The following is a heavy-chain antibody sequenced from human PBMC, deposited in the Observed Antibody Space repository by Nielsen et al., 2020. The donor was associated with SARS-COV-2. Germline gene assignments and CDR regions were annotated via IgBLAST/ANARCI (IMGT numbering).Heavy chain of an antibody. Sequence: WIRQPPGKGLEWVSSISSGSSYIYYADSVKGRFTISRDNAKNSLYLQMNSLRAEDTAVYYCAREGIAAHHYYYMDVWGKGTTVTVSS. D-gene: IGHD6-6*01. CDR3: AREGIAAHHYYYMDV. J-gene: IGHJ6*03. V-gene: IGHV3-21*01. CDR2: ISSGSSYI.